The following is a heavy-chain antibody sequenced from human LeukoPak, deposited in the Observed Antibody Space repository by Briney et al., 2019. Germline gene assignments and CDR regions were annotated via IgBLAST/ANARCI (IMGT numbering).Heavy chain of an antibody. Sequence: PGGSLRLSCAASGFTFSSYNMNWVRQAPGKGLEWVAYISIGTSFIYYADSVKGRFTISRDNAKNSLYLRVNSLRAEDTAVYYCARSPTFRGWFDPWGQGTLVTVSS. D-gene: IGHD2/OR15-2a*01. J-gene: IGHJ5*02. CDR2: ISIGTSFI. V-gene: IGHV3-21*01. CDR1: GFTFSSYN. CDR3: ARSPTFRGWFDP.